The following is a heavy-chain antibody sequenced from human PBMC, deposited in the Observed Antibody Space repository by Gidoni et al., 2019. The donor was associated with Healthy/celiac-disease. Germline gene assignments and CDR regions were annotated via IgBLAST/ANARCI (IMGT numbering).Heavy chain of an antibody. CDR1: GCPSHTVP. D-gene: IGHD3-22*01. V-gene: IGHV3-64D*06. Sequence: EVRLVEPGGGLSAPGGALDPPCWASGCPSHTVPMQGVRQAPGKGLEYVSAIRSNWCSTYYADSVKGRFPISSGNSKNTLYLQMSSLRAEDTAVYYCVKSSGANYIHYYASSGYHIFDYWGQGTLVTVSS. CDR3: VKSSGANYIHYYASSGYHIFDY. CDR2: IRSNWCST. J-gene: IGHJ4*02.